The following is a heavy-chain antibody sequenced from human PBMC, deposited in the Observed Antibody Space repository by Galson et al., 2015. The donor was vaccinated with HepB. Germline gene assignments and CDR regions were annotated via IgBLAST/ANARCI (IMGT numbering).Heavy chain of an antibody. CDR1: GFTFSNRY. V-gene: IGHV3-72*01. Sequence: SLRLSCAASGFTFSNRYMDWVRQPPGKGLEWVGRTRDKANSYTTEYAASVKGRFTISRDDSKNSLYLQMNSLKTEDTAVYYCARVRPDWQPPDYWGQGTLVTVSS. J-gene: IGHJ4*02. CDR3: ARVRPDWQPPDY. D-gene: IGHD3-9*01. CDR2: TRDKANSYTT.